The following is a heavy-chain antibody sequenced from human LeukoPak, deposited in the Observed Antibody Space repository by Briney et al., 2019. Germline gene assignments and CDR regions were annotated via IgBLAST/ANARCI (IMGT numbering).Heavy chain of an antibody. CDR3: ARGGQLWLRGAFDI. CDR1: GFTFSSYE. CDR2: ISSSGSTI. J-gene: IGHJ3*02. Sequence: GGSLRLSCAASGFTFSSYEMNWVRQAPGKGLEWVSYISSSGSTIYYADSVKGRFTISRDNAKNSLYLQMNGLRAEDTAVYYCARGGQLWLRGAFDIWGQGTMVTVSS. D-gene: IGHD5-18*01. V-gene: IGHV3-48*03.